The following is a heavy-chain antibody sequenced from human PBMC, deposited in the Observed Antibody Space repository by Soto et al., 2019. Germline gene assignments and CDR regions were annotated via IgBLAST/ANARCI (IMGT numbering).Heavy chain of an antibody. CDR2: ISSSSSYI. CDR1: GFTFSSYR. V-gene: IGHV3-21*01. CDR3: ARDQLELRTFLSPRMDG. D-gene: IGHD1-7*01. J-gene: IGHJ6*02. Sequence: GGSLRLSCAASGFTFSSYRLNCVRQAPGKGLEWFSSISSSSSYIYYADSVKGRFTISRDNAKNSLYLQMNSLRAEDTAVYYCARDQLELRTFLSPRMDGWGQGTTVTVSS.